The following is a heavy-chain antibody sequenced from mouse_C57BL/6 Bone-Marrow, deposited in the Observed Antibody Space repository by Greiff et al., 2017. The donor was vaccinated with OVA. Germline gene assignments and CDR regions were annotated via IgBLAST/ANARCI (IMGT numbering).Heavy chain of an antibody. J-gene: IGHJ3*01. CDR3: ARDYDYDERFAY. Sequence: QVQLQQPGAELVMPGASVKLSCKASGYTFTSYWMHWVKQRPGQGLEWIGEIDPSDSYTNYNQKFKGKSTLTVDKSSSTSYMQLRSLTSEDSAVYYGARDYDYDERFAYWGQGTLVTVSA. V-gene: IGHV1-69*01. CDR2: IDPSDSYT. CDR1: GYTFTSYW. D-gene: IGHD2-4*01.